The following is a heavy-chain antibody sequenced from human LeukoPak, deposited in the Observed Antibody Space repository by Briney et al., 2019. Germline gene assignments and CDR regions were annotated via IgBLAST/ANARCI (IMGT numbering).Heavy chain of an antibody. CDR1: GYTFTSYG. J-gene: IGHJ3*02. V-gene: IGHV1-18*01. D-gene: IGHD2-2*01. Sequence: ASVKVSCKASGYTFTSYGISWVRQAPGQGLEWMGWISAYNGNTKYAQKLQGRVTMTTDTSTSTAYMELRSLRSDDTAVYYCAREYCSSTSCYPDIWGQGTMVTVSS. CDR2: ISAYNGNT. CDR3: AREYCSSTSCYPDI.